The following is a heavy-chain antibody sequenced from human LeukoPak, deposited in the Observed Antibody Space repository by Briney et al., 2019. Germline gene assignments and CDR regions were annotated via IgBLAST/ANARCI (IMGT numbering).Heavy chain of an antibody. CDR1: GFTFSSYE. V-gene: IGHV3-21*01. D-gene: IGHD1-1*01. J-gene: IGHJ4*02. Sequence: GGSLRLSCAASGFTFSSYEMNWVRQAPGKGLEWVSSISSSSSYIYYADSVKGRFTISRDNAKNSLYLQMNSLRAEDTAVYYCAREVQLERLGFGKEGSAFDYWGQGTLVTVSS. CDR3: AREVQLERLGFGKEGSAFDY. CDR2: ISSSSSYI.